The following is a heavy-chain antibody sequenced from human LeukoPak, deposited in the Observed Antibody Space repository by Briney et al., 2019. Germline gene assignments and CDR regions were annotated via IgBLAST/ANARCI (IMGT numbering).Heavy chain of an antibody. V-gene: IGHV3-43D*03. CDR3: ARDRDAGYNSGWNPFDY. D-gene: IGHD6-19*01. CDR2: TNWDGTNT. CDR1: GFTFDDYA. J-gene: IGHJ4*02. Sequence: PGGSLRLSCVASGFTFDDYAMHWVRQAPGKGLEWVCLTNWDGTNTLCAGSVKGRFTISRDNSNNVVYLQMNSLRPEDTAVYYYARDRDAGYNSGWNPFDYWGQGMLVTVSS.